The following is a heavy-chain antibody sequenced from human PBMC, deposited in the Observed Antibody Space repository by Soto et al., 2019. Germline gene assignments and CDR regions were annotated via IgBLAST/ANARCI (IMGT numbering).Heavy chain of an antibody. CDR1: GGSISSSSFH. V-gene: IGHV4-39*01. CDR2: IYYSGST. Sequence: PSETLSLTCTVSGGSISSSSFHWGWIRQPPGKGLEWIGSIYYSGSTYYSPSLKSQVTISVDTSKNQFSLKLSSVTAAVTAVYYCARRERAAGTDWWFDPWGQGTLVTVSS. D-gene: IGHD6-13*01. CDR3: ARRERAAGTDWWFDP. J-gene: IGHJ5*02.